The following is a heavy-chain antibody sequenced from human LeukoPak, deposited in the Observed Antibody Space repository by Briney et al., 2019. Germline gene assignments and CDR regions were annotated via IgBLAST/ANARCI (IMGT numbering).Heavy chain of an antibody. V-gene: IGHV4-34*01. J-gene: IGHJ6*03. D-gene: IGHD2-15*01. CDR3: AIFYCRGGSCYQYFSYYYMDV. CDR1: GGSFSGYY. Sequence: KASETLSLTCAVYGGSFSGYYWSWIRQPPGKGLEWIGEINHSGSTNYNPSLKSRVTISVDTSKNQFSLKLSSVTAADTAVYYCAIFYCRGGSCYQYFSYYYMDVWGKGTTVTISS. CDR2: INHSGST.